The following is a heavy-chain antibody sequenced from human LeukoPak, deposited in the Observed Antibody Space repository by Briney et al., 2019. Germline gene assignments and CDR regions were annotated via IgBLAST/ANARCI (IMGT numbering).Heavy chain of an antibody. CDR3: AKGSKLVVITRDHYMAV. Sequence: GGSLRLSCAASGFTFSTYGMHWVRQAPGKGLEWVAFVRYDGSKKYYTNSVKGRFTISRDNSKNTLYLQMNSLRAEDTAVYYCAKGSKLVVITRDHYMAVWGKGTTVTISS. V-gene: IGHV3-30*02. J-gene: IGHJ6*03. CDR1: GFTFSTYG. CDR2: VRYDGSKK. D-gene: IGHD3-22*01.